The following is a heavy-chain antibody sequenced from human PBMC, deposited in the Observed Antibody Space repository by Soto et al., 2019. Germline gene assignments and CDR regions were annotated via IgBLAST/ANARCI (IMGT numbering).Heavy chain of an antibody. J-gene: IGHJ4*02. CDR2: INHSGSS. Sequence: SETLSLTCAVYGGSFSGYDWTWIRQPPGTGLEWIGEINHSGSSNYNPSLKSRVTISVDTSKNQFSLKLSSVTAADTAVYYCASFLGGYDFWSGYPGYPRIYWGQGTLVTVSS. V-gene: IGHV4-34*01. D-gene: IGHD3-3*01. CDR1: GGSFSGYD. CDR3: ASFLGGYDFWSGYPGYPRIY.